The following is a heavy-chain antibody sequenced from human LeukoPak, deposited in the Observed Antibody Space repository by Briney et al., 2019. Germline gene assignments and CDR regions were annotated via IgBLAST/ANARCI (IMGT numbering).Heavy chain of an antibody. CDR3: AREIVVVPAAMRRYYFDY. V-gene: IGHV4-31*03. J-gene: IGHJ4*02. CDR1: GGSISSGGYY. D-gene: IGHD2-2*01. CDR2: IYYSGST. Sequence: SETLSPTCTVSGGSISSGGYYWSWIRQHPGKGLEWIGYIYYSGSTYYNPSLKSRVTISVDTSKNQFSLKLSSVTAADTAVYYCAREIVVVPAAMRRYYFDYWGQGTPVTVSS.